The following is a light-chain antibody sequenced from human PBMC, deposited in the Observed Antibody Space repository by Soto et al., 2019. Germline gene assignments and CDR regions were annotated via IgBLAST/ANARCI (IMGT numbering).Light chain of an antibody. CDR1: QSVCSNY. V-gene: IGKV3-20*01. CDR2: AAS. CDR3: QQYGTSLWT. Sequence: EMVLTQSPGTLSLSPGERATLSCRASQSVCSNYLAWYQQKPGQAPRLLIYAASSRDTGIPDRFSGSGSGTDFTLTISRLEPEDFAVYYCQQYGTSLWTFGQGTKVDIK. J-gene: IGKJ1*01.